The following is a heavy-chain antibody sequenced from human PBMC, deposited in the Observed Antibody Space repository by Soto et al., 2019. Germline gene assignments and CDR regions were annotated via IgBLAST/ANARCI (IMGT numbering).Heavy chain of an antibody. CDR2: INPNSGGT. Sequence: ASVKVSCKASGYTFTSYTITWVRQAPGQGLEWMGWINPNSGGTNYAQKFQGWVTMTRDTSISTAYMELSRLRSDDTAMYYCASGLGYCSGGSCYAYWGQGTLVTVSS. CDR1: GYTFTSYT. CDR3: ASGLGYCSGGSCYAY. V-gene: IGHV1-2*04. D-gene: IGHD2-15*01. J-gene: IGHJ4*02.